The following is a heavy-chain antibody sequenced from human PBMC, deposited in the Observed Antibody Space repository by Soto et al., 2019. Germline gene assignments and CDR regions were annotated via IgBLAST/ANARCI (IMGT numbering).Heavy chain of an antibody. CDR2: IYYSGST. Sequence: QVRLQESGPGLVKPSQTLSLTCTVSGGSISSGGYYWSWIRQHPGKGLEWIGYIYYSGSTYYNPSLKSRVTISVDTSKNQFSLKLSSVTAADTAVYYCARESRYNWNDLCIDYWGQGTLVTVSS. V-gene: IGHV4-31*03. CDR3: ARESRYNWNDLCIDY. D-gene: IGHD1-20*01. CDR1: GGSISSGGYY. J-gene: IGHJ4*02.